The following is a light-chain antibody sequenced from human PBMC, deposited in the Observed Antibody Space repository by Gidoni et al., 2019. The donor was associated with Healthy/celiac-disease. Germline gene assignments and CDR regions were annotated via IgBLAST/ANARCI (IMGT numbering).Light chain of an antibody. CDR2: GAS. V-gene: IGKV3-15*01. J-gene: IGKJ4*01. CDR3: QQYNNWLALT. CDR1: QSVSSN. Sequence: EIVMTQSPATLSVSPGESATLSCRASQSVSSNLAWYQQKPGQTPRLLIYGASTRATGIPARFSGSGSGTEFTLTISSLQSEDLAVYYCQQYNNWLALTFGGGTKVEIK.